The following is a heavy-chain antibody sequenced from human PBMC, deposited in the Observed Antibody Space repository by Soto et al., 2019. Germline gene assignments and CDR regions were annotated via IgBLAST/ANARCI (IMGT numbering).Heavy chain of an antibody. J-gene: IGHJ4*02. D-gene: IGHD3-3*01. CDR1: GRSISNYY. V-gene: IGHV4-4*07. Sequence: SETLSLTCTVSGRSISNYYWSWIRQPAGKGLEWIGRIYTSGDTNYNPSLKGRVTMSVDTSKNQFSLKLRSVTAADTAVYFCARGVRYAYDFWGQGTLVTVS. CDR3: ARGVRYAYDF. CDR2: IYTSGDT.